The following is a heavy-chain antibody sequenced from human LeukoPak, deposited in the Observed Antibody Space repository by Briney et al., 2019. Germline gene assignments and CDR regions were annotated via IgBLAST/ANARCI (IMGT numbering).Heavy chain of an antibody. CDR2: INTNTGDP. J-gene: IGHJ4*02. V-gene: IGHV7-4-1*02. CDR3: ARGYYDFWSGSGTLGVC. CDR1: GYTFTSYA. D-gene: IGHD3-3*01. Sequence: ASVKVSCKASGYTFTSYAMNWVRQAPGQGLEWMGWINTNTGDPTYAQGFTGRFVFSLDTSVSTACLQISSLKAEDTAVYYCARGYYDFWSGSGTLGVCWGQGTLVTVSS.